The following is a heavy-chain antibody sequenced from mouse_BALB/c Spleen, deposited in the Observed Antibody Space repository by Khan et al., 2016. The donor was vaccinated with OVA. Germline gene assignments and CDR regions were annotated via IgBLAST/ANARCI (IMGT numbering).Heavy chain of an antibody. V-gene: IGHV3-8*02. J-gene: IGHJ3*01. CDR3: ARSTYKYAFAY. Sequence: EVQLQESGPSLVQPSQTLSLTCSVTGDSITSGFWSWVRKFPGNKLEYMGYMIYSGYTYYNPSLKGRFSNTRHTSKNQYYLQLNSVTTEDTATYYCARSTYKYAFAYWGQGALVTVSA. CDR2: MIYSGYT. D-gene: IGHD1-3*01. CDR1: GDSITSGF.